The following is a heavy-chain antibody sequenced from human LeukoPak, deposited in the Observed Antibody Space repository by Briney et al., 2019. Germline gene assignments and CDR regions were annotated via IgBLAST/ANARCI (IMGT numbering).Heavy chain of an antibody. J-gene: IGHJ6*02. D-gene: IGHD3-10*01. CDR1: GGSFSGYY. Sequence: SETLSLTCAVYGGSFSGYYWSWIRQPPGKGLEWIGEINHSGSTNYNPSLKSRVTISVDTSKNQFSLELSSVTAADAAVYYCARAPVLSYYYGSGSYSRKGGMDVWGQGTTVTVSS. CDR3: ARAPVLSYYYGSGSYSRKGGMDV. V-gene: IGHV4-34*01. CDR2: INHSGST.